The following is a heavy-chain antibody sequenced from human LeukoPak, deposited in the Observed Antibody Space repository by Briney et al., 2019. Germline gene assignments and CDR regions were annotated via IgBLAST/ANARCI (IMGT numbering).Heavy chain of an antibody. CDR1: GYTFTSYG. Sequence: ASVKVSCKASGYTFTSYGISWVRQAPGQGLEWMGWISAYNDNTNYAQKLQGRVTMTTDTSTSTAYIELRSLRSDYAAVYYCARVYGGNKDYWGQGTLVTVSS. D-gene: IGHD2/OR15-2a*01. CDR2: ISAYNDNT. J-gene: IGHJ4*02. CDR3: ARVYGGNKDY. V-gene: IGHV1-18*01.